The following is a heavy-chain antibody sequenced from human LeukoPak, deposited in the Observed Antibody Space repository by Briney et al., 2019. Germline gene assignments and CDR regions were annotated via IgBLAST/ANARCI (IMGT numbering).Heavy chain of an antibody. Sequence: ASVKVSCKASGYTFTSYGISWVRQAPGQGLEWMGWISAYNGNTNYAQKLQGRVTMTTDTSTSTAYMELRSLRSDDTAVYYCARGDLGNMITFGGVIVLDYWGQGTPVTVSS. CDR1: GYTFTSYG. J-gene: IGHJ4*02. D-gene: IGHD3-16*02. V-gene: IGHV1-18*01. CDR2: ISAYNGNT. CDR3: ARGDLGNMITFGGVIVLDY.